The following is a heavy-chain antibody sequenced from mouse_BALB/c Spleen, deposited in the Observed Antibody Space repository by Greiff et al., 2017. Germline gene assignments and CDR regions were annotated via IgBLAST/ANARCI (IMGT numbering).Heavy chain of an antibody. J-gene: IGHJ3*01. V-gene: IGHV3-2*02. D-gene: IGHD2-4*01. CDR1: GYSITSDYA. CDR3: ARGGLFAY. Sequence: EVQGVESGPGLVKPSQSLSLTCTVTGYSITSDYAWNWIRQFPGNKLEWMGYISYSGSTSYNPSLKSRISITRDTSKNQFFLQLNSVTTEDTATYYCARGGLFAYWGQGTLVTVSA. CDR2: ISYSGST.